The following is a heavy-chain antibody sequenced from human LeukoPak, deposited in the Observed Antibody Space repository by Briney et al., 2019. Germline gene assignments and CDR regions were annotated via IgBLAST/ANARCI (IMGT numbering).Heavy chain of an antibody. CDR1: GYTFTGYY. CDR2: INPNSGGT. Sequence: ASVKVSCKASGYTFTGYYMHWVRQAPGQGLEWMGWINPNSGGTNYAQKFQGRVTMTRDTSISTAYMELSRLRSDDTAVYYCAREGVIAARRLVWFDPWGQGTLATVSS. J-gene: IGHJ5*02. CDR3: AREGVIAARRLVWFDP. V-gene: IGHV1-2*02. D-gene: IGHD6-6*01.